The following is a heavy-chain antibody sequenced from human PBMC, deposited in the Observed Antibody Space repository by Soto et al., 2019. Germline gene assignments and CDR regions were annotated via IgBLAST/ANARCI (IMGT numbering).Heavy chain of an antibody. CDR1: GVSISSSSW. CDR2: IYHSGTT. Sequence: SETLSLTCAVSGVSISSSSWWVWVRQPPGKGLEWIGEIYHSGTTNYNPSLKSRVTISVDKSKNHFSLRLTSVTAADTAVYYCARAAQPVKNWFDPWGQGTLVTVSS. J-gene: IGHJ5*02. CDR3: ARAAQPVKNWFDP. V-gene: IGHV4-4*02.